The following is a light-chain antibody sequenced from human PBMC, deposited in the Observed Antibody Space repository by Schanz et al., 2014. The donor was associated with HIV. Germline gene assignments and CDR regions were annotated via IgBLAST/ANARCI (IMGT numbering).Light chain of an antibody. V-gene: IGLV2-18*02. Sequence: QSALTQPPSVSGSPGQSVTISCTGTSGDDGSYNRVSWHQQPPGTAPKLMIYEVSNRPSGVPDRFSGSKSGNTASLTVSGLQAEDEADYYCSSYAGSNSYVFGTGTKLTVL. CDR1: SGDDGSYNR. CDR3: SSYAGSNSYV. CDR2: EVS. J-gene: IGLJ1*01.